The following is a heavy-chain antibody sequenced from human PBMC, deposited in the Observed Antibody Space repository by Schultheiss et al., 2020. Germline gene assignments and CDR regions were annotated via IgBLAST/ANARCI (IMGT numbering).Heavy chain of an antibody. J-gene: IGHJ4*02. V-gene: IGHV3-49*03. CDR2: IRSKAYGGTT. CDR1: GFTFGDYA. CDR3: TRDPPIYCSSTSCYQGVDY. D-gene: IGHD2-2*01. Sequence: GESLKISCTASGFTFGDYAMSWFRQAPGKGLEWVGFIRSKAYGGTTEYAASVKGRFTISRDDSKSIAYLQMNSLKTEDTAVYYCTRDPPIYCSSTSCYQGVDYWGQGTLVTVSS.